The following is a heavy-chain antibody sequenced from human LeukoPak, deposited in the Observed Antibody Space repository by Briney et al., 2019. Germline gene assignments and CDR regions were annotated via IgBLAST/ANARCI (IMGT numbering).Heavy chain of an antibody. V-gene: IGHV3-30-3*01. CDR2: ISYDGSNK. CDR1: TFSNYN. J-gene: IGHJ4*02. D-gene: IGHD2-2*01. Sequence: PGGSLRLSCAASTFSNYNMHWVRQAPGKGLEWVAVISYDGSNKYYADSVKGRFTISRDNSKNTLYLQMNSLRAEDTAVYYCARDVRYQLLLDYWGQGTLVTVSS. CDR3: ARDVRYQLLLDY.